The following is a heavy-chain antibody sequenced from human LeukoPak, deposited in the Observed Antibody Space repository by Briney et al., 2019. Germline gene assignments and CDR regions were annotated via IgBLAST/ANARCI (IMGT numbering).Heavy chain of an antibody. CDR2: FDPEDGET. Sequence: GASVKVSCKVSGYTLTELSMHWVRQAPGKGLERMGGFDPEDGETIYAQKFQGRVTMTEDTSTDTAYMELSSLRSEDTAVYYCATEGALSSGYYRMDVWGQGTTVTVSS. D-gene: IGHD3-22*01. CDR3: ATEGALSSGYYRMDV. CDR1: GYTLTELS. V-gene: IGHV1-24*01. J-gene: IGHJ6*02.